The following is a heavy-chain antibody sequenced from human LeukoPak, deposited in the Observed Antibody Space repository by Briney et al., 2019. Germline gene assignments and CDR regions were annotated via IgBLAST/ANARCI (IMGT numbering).Heavy chain of an antibody. D-gene: IGHD3-22*01. V-gene: IGHV4-34*01. CDR1: SGSISNYY. CDR2: INHSGST. J-gene: IGHJ1*01. CDR3: ARGFMGSGYYYRYFQH. Sequence: PSETLSLTCTVSSGSISNYYWSWIRQPPGKGLEWIGEINHSGSTNYNPSLKSRVTISVDTSKNQFSLKLSSVTAADTAVYYCARGFMGSGYYYRYFQHWGQGTLVTVSS.